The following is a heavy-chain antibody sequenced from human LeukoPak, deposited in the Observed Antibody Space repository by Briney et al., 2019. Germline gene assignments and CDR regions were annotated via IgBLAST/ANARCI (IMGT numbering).Heavy chain of an antibody. V-gene: IGHV4-39*01. J-gene: IGHJ4*02. CDR1: GGSISSSSYC. D-gene: IGHD3-22*01. CDR3: ARHRSGYRMFAFGSRRDY. Sequence: SETLSLTCTVSGGSISSSSYCWGWIRQPPGKGLEWIGSIYYSGSTYYNPSLKSRVTISVDTSKNQFSLKLSSVTAADTAVYYCARHRSGYRMFAFGSRRDYWGQGTLVTVSS. CDR2: IYYSGST.